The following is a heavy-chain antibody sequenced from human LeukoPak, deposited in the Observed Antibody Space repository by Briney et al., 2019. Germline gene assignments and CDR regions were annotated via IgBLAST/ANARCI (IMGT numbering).Heavy chain of an antibody. D-gene: IGHD6-13*01. CDR1: GGSISSYY. J-gene: IGHJ6*02. CDR2: IYTSGST. Sequence: SETLSLTCTVSGGSISSYYWSWIRQPAGKGLEWIGRIYTSGSTNYNPSLKSRVTISVDTSKNQFSLKLSSVTAADTAVYYCARDSSSWYYYYGMDVWGQGTTVTVSS. V-gene: IGHV4-4*07. CDR3: ARDSSSWYYYYGMDV.